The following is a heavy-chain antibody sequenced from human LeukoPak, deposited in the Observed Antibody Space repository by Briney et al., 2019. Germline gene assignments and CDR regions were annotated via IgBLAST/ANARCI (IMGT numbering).Heavy chain of an antibody. J-gene: IGHJ4*02. D-gene: IGHD3-10*01. Sequence: PSETLSLTCTVSGGSISSSSYYWGWIRQPPGKGLEWIGSIYYSGSTYYNPSLKSRVTISVDTSKNQFSLKLSSVTAADTAVYYCARDYGSGSYYTTFDYWGQGTLVTVSS. CDR3: ARDYGSGSYYTTFDY. CDR1: GGSISSSSYY. CDR2: IYYSGST. V-gene: IGHV4-39*07.